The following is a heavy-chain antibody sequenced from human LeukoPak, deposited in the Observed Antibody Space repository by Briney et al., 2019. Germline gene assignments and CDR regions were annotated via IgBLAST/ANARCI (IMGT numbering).Heavy chain of an antibody. CDR2: ISYDGSNK. Sequence: PGGSLRLSCAASGFTFSSYAMHWVRQAPGKGLEWVAVISYDGSNKYYADSVKGRFTISRDNSKNTLYLQMNSLRAEDTAVYYCARDLYGYIPRQPSPFDYWGQGTLVTVSS. CDR1: GFTFSSYA. D-gene: IGHD5-24*01. CDR3: ARDLYGYIPRQPSPFDY. J-gene: IGHJ4*02. V-gene: IGHV3-30-3*01.